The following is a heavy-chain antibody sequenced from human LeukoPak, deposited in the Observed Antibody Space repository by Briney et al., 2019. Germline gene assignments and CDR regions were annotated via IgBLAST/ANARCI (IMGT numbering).Heavy chain of an antibody. V-gene: IGHV3-21*01. J-gene: IGHJ4*02. CDR3: ATYRQVLLPFES. CDR2: ISSSSSYI. Sequence: PGGSLRLSYAASGFTFSSYSMNWVRQAPGKGLEWVSSISSSSSYIYYADSVKGRFTISRDNAKNSLYLQMNSLRAEDTAVYYCATYRQVLLPFESWGQGTLVTVSS. CDR1: GFTFSSYS. D-gene: IGHD2-8*02.